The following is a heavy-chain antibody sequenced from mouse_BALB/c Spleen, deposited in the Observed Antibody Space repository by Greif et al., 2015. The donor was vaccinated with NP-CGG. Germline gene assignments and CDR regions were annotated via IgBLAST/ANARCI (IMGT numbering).Heavy chain of an antibody. CDR1: GYTFTSYW. J-gene: IGHJ3*01. Sequence: VMLVESGAELAKPGASVKMSCKASGYTFTSYWMHWVKQRPGQGLEWIGHINPSTGYTEYNQKFKDKATLTADKSSSTAYMQLSSLTSEDSAVYYCAKQYGNTAWFAYWGQGTLVTVSA. CDR2: INPSTGYT. D-gene: IGHD2-10*02. CDR3: AKQYGNTAWFAY. V-gene: IGHV1-7*01.